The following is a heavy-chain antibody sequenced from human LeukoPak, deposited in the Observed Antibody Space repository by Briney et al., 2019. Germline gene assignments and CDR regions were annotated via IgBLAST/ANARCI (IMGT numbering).Heavy chain of an antibody. D-gene: IGHD1-26*01. Sequence: GGSLRLSCAASGFTFSSYWMNWIRQAPGKGLEWVATIKEDGSEKYYVDSVKGRFTISRDNAKNSLYLQMNSLRAEDTAVYYCYCETYSGFDNWGQGTQVTVSS. CDR1: GFTFSSYW. J-gene: IGHJ4*02. CDR3: YCETYSGFDN. V-gene: IGHV3-7*01. CDR2: IKEDGSEK.